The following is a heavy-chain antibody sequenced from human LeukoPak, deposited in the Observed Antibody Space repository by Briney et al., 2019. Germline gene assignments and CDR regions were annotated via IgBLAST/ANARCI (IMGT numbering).Heavy chain of an antibody. Sequence: GGSLRLSCAASGFTFSSYWMSWVRQAPGKGLEWVANIKQDGSEKYYVDSVKGRITISRDNAKNSLYLQMNSLRAEDTAVYYCARDQRIAVAGTLNYYYYMDVWGKGTTVTVSS. V-gene: IGHV3-7*01. J-gene: IGHJ6*03. CDR1: GFTFSSYW. CDR2: IKQDGSEK. D-gene: IGHD6-19*01. CDR3: ARDQRIAVAGTLNYYYYMDV.